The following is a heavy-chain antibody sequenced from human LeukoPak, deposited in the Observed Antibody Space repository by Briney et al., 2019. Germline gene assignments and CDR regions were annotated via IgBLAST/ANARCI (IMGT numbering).Heavy chain of an antibody. CDR2: ISSSGSTI. J-gene: IGHJ4*02. V-gene: IGHV3-48*03. Sequence: GGSLRLSCAASGFTFSSYEMNWVRQAPGKGLEWVSYISSSGSTIYYADSVKGRFTISRDNAKNSLYLQMNSLRAEDAAVYYCAINLITMVRGVQDYWGQGTLVTVSS. D-gene: IGHD3-10*01. CDR3: AINLITMVRGVQDY. CDR1: GFTFSSYE.